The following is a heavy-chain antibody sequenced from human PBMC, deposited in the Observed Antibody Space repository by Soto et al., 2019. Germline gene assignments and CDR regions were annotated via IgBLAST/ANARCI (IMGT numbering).Heavy chain of an antibody. CDR2: FYPGDSDT. CDR3: ARGGKGGSHFYGMDV. CDR1: GYTFTTYW. V-gene: IGHV5-51*01. J-gene: IGHJ6*02. Sequence: VASLKIYGLGSGYTFTTYWVAWVRQMPWKGREWMGIFYPGDSDTRYSPSFQGQVTISADKSISTAYLQWSSLKASDTAIYYCARGGKGGSHFYGMDVWGQGTTVTVS. D-gene: IGHD1-26*01.